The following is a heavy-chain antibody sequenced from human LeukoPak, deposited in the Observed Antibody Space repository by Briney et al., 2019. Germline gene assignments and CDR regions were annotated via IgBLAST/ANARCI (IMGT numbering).Heavy chain of an antibody. CDR2: INPNSGGT. CDR1: GYTFTGYY. V-gene: IGHV1-2*02. D-gene: IGHD2-21*01. J-gene: IGHJ4*02. Sequence: ASVNVSCKASGYTFTGYYMHWVRQAPGQGLEWMGWINPNSGGTNYAQKFQGRVTMTRDTSISTAYMELSRLRSDDTAVYYCARDSLDVFRATGGDYWGQGTLVTVSS. CDR3: ARDSLDVFRATGGDY.